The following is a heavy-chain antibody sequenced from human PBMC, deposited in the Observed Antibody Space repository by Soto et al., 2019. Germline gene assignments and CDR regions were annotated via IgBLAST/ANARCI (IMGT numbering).Heavy chain of an antibody. J-gene: IGHJ6*02. D-gene: IGHD3-16*01. V-gene: IGHV5-51*01. CDR2: IYPGDSDT. CDR3: ARQGGGVPTCXSYYGMDV. CDR1: GYSFTSYW. Sequence: PGESLKISCKGSGYSFTSYWIGWVRQMPGKGLEWMGIIYPGDSDTRYSPSFQGQVTISADKSISTAYLQWSSLKASDTAMYYCARQGGGVPTCXSYYGMDVWGQGTTVTVAS.